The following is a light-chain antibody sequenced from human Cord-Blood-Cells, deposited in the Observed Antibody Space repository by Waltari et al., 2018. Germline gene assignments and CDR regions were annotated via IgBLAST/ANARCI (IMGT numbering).Light chain of an antibody. J-gene: IGKJ1*01. V-gene: IGKV1-5*03. CDR3: QQYNSYSWT. CDR2: KAS. CDR1: QSISSW. Sequence: DIQMTQSPSTLSASVADRVTITCRASQSISSWLAWYQQKPGKAPKRLIYKASSLESGVPSRFSGSGSGTEFTLTISILQPDDFATYYCQQYNSYSWTFGQGTKVEIK.